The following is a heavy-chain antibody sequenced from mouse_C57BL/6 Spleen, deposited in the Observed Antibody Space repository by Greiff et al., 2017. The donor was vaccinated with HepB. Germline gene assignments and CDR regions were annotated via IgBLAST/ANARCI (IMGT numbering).Heavy chain of an antibody. CDR3: ARCDYYGSSYVRYYYAMDY. Sequence: VKLQESGPELVKPGASVKISCKASGYAFSSSWMNWVKQRPGKGLEWIGRIYPGDGDTNYNGKFKGKATLTADKSSSTAYMQLSSLTSEASAVYFCARCDYYGSSYVRYYYAMDYWGQGTSVTVSS. V-gene: IGHV1-82*01. CDR1: GYAFSSSW. CDR2: IYPGDGDT. D-gene: IGHD1-1*01. J-gene: IGHJ4*01.